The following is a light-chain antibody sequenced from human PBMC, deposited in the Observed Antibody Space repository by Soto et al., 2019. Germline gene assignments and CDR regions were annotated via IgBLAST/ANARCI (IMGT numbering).Light chain of an antibody. CDR2: AAS. J-gene: IGKJ4*01. CDR1: QGISNY. Sequence: DIQMTQSPSSLSASIGDRVSISCRASQGISNYLAWYRQKPGKVPDLLIYAASTLHSGVSSRFSGRGSGTDFTLTISSLQPEDVATYYCQKYNSAPLTFGGGTKVDIK. CDR3: QKYNSAPLT. V-gene: IGKV1-27*01.